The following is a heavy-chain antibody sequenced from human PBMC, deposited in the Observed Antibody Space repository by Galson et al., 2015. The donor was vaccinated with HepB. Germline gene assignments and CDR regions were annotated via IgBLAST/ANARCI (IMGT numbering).Heavy chain of an antibody. CDR3: ARVVPSYCGGDCPWFDR. V-gene: IGHV4-59*01. CDR2: IFYSGTS. J-gene: IGHJ5*02. CDR1: GGSITSYY. Sequence: ETLSLTCTVSGGSITSYYWSWIRQPPGKGLEWIGYIFYSGTSNYNPSLKSRVTISVDTSKNQFSLKLSSVTAADTAVYFCARVVPSYCGGDCPWFDRWGQGTLVTVSS. D-gene: IGHD2-21*02.